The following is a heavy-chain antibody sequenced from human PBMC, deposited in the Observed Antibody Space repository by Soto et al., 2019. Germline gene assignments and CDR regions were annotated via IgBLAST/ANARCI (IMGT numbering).Heavy chain of an antibody. Sequence: PGGSLRLSCAASGFTFSNAWMSWVRQAPGKGLEWVGRIKSKTDGGTTDYAAPVKGRFTISRDDSKNTLYLQMNSLKTEDTAVYYCTTGLGYCSSTGCYNLRAFDIWGQGTMVTVSS. V-gene: IGHV3-15*01. CDR3: TTGLGYCSSTGCYNLRAFDI. J-gene: IGHJ3*02. D-gene: IGHD2-2*02. CDR1: GFTFSNAW. CDR2: IKSKTDGGTT.